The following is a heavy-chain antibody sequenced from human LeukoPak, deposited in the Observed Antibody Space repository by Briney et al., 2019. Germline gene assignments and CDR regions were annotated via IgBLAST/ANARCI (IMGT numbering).Heavy chain of an antibody. CDR1: GYTFTSYD. Sequence: ASVKVSCKASGYTFTSYDINWVRQATGQGLEWMGWMNPNSGNIGYAQKFQGRVTMTRNTSISTAYMELSSLRSEDTAVYYCARGQFIAARPGKYFQHWGQGTLVTVSS. V-gene: IGHV1-8*01. CDR2: MNPNSGNI. D-gene: IGHD6-6*01. J-gene: IGHJ1*01. CDR3: ARGQFIAARPGKYFQH.